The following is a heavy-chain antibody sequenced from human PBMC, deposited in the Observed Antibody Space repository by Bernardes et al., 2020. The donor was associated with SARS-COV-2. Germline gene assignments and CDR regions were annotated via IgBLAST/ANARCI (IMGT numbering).Heavy chain of an antibody. CDR3: ARHISSGWSNWFDP. J-gene: IGHJ5*02. CDR1: GASLPASY. Sequence: SETLTSTCTVSGASLPASYWRWIRQLPGPGLAWIGSQFSSGPPHYNPSLKSRVSISVDTSKHQFSLRVASVTAADTAVYYCARHISSGWSNWFDPWGQGTLGTGTS. CDR2: QFSSGPP. D-gene: IGHD6-19*01. V-gene: IGHV4-59*01.